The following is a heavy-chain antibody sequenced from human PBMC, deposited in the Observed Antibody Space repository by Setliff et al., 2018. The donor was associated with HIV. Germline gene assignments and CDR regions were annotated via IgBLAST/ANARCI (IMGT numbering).Heavy chain of an antibody. V-gene: IGHV1-8*01. CDR3: ARSRYQLLYDMDV. CDR2: MNPNSGNA. J-gene: IGHJ6*03. D-gene: IGHD2-2*02. CDR1: GYTFTSYD. Sequence: ASVKVSCKTSGYTFTSYDISWVRQATGHGLEWMGWMNPNSGNAEYAQRFQGRVTLTRNTSISTAYMELSSLTSEDTAVYFCARSRYQLLYDMDVWGKGTTVTVSS.